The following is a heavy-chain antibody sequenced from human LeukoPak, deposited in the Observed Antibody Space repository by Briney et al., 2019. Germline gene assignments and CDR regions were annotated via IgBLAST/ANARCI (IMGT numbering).Heavy chain of an antibody. V-gene: IGHV3-23*01. Sequence: GGSLRLSCTVSGFSLSSYALSWVRRAPGKGLEWVSATSSSDAGKYYADSVKGRFTISRDNSKNTLYLQMNSLRSEDTAVYYCARGREVVVAATLPYDYWGQGTLVTVSS. CDR1: GFSLSSYA. CDR3: ARGREVVVAATLPYDY. D-gene: IGHD2-15*01. CDR2: TSSSDAGK. J-gene: IGHJ4*02.